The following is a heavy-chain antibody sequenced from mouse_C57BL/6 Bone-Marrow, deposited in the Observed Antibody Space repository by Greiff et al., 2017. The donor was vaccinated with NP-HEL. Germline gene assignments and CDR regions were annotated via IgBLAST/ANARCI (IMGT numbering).Heavy chain of an antibody. CDR1: GYTFTSYG. D-gene: IGHD1-1*01. V-gene: IGHV1-81*01. J-gene: IGHJ1*03. CDR3: ARDGGSSPWYFDV. CDR2: IYPRSGNT. Sequence: VQLQQSGAELARPGASVKLSCKASGYTFTSYGISWVKQRTGQGLEWIGEIYPRSGNTYYNEKFKGKATLTADKSSSTAYMELRSLTSEDSAVYFCARDGGSSPWYFDVWGTGTTVTVSS.